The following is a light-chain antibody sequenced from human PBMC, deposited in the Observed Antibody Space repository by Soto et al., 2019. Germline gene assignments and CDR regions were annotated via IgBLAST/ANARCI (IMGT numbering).Light chain of an antibody. CDR2: SND. J-gene: IGLJ2*01. V-gene: IGLV1-36*01. CDR3: STWDDNLSVV. CDR1: SSNIGKNA. Sequence: QSVLTQPPSVSEAPRQRVTISCSGSSSNIGKNAVNWYQQLPGEAPRLLIYSNDLRPSRVSDRFSGSKSGTSASLAISGLQSEDEADYYCSTWDDNLSVVFGGGTKLTV.